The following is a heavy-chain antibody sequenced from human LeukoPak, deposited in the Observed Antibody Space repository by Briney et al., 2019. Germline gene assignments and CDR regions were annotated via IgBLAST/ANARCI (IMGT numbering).Heavy chain of an antibody. V-gene: IGHV1-46*01. CDR1: GYTFTSYY. J-gene: IGHJ4*02. CDR2: INPSGGST. D-gene: IGHD2-2*01. Sequence: ASVKVSCKASGYTFTSYYMHWVRQAPGQGLEWMGIINPSGGSTSYAQKFQGRVTMTRDTSTSTVYMELSSLRSEDTAVYYCARGGFVVVPADMSRYFDYWGQGTLVTVSS. CDR3: ARGGFVVVPADMSRYFDY.